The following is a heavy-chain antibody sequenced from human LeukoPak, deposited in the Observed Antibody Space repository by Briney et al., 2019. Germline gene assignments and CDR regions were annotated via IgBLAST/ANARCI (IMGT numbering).Heavy chain of an antibody. CDR3: AILGGSWVGFDY. V-gene: IGHV5-51*01. D-gene: IGHD2-15*01. J-gene: IGHJ4*02. CDR1: GYSFTNYW. CDR2: IYPGDSHS. Sequence: GESLKISCKGSGYSFTNYWIGWVRQMPGKGLECMGIIYPGDSHSIYSPSFQGQVIISADKSISTAYLQWSSLKASDTAMYYCAILGGSWVGFDYWGQGTLVTVSS.